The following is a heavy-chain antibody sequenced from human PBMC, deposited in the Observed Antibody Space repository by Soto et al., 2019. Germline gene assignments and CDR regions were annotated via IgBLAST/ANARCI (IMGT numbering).Heavy chain of an antibody. CDR3: ARGPELKKDLGYCSGGSCYSIGDAFDI. V-gene: IGHV4-34*01. CDR1: GGSFSGYY. J-gene: IGHJ3*02. D-gene: IGHD2-15*01. Sequence: QVQLQQWGAGLLKPSETLSLTCAVYGGSFSGYYWSWIRQPPGKGLEWIGEINHSGSTNYNPSLKRRVTISVDTSKNQFSLKLSSVTAADTAVYYCARGPELKKDLGYCSGGSCYSIGDAFDIWGQGTMVTVSS. CDR2: INHSGST.